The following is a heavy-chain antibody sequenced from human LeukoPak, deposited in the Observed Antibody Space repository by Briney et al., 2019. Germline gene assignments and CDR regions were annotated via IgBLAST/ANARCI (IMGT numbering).Heavy chain of an antibody. V-gene: IGHV1-2*02. CDR3: ARRGGSYSHSDF. CDR2: INPNSGGT. D-gene: IGHD1-26*01. CDR1: GYTFTGYY. Sequence: ASVKVSCKTSGYTFTGYYMHWVRQAPGQGLEWMGWINPNSGGTNYAQKFQGRVTMTRDTSISTAYMELSRLRSDDTAVYYCARRGGSYSHSDFWGQGTLVTVSS. J-gene: IGHJ4*02.